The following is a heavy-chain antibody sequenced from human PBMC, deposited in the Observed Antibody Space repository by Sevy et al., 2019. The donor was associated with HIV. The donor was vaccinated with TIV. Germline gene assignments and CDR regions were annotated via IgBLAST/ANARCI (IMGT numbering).Heavy chain of an antibody. J-gene: IGHJ5*02. CDR2: IGGGDK. V-gene: IGHV3-23*01. CDR1: GFTFNIYS. D-gene: IGHD2-21*01. Sequence: GGSLRLSCAASGFTFNIYSMSWVRQAPGKGLEWVSTIGGGDKYYADSVKGRFTISRDDSKSAVYLQMNSQRADDTAVYYCAKDGVSRNKLWDWFDPWGQGTLVTVSS. CDR3: AKDGVSRNKLWDWFDP.